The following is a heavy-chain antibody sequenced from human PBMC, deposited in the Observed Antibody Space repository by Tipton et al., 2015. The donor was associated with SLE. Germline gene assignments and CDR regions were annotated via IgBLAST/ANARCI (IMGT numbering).Heavy chain of an antibody. CDR2: FYYGKST. D-gene: IGHD2-15*01. J-gene: IGHJ6*02. CDR1: GGSISSSSFY. V-gene: IGHV4-39*07. CDR3: ARHVGVAYYYAMDV. Sequence: TLSLTCTVSGGSISSSSFYWGWIRQPPGKGLEWIGSFYYGKSTFYNPSLKSRVTISVDTSTNRLSLQLSSVTAADTAMYYCARHVGVAYYYAMDVWGQGTTVVISS.